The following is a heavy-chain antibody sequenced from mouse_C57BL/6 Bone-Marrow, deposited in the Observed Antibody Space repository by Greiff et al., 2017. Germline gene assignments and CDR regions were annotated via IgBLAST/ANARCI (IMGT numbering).Heavy chain of an antibody. CDR3: ARKDGYYWYFDV. CDR1: GSAFSSSW. CDR2: IYPGDGDT. J-gene: IGHJ1*03. V-gene: IGHV1-82*01. D-gene: IGHD2-3*01. Sequence: QVQLQQSGPELVKPGASVKISCKASGSAFSSSWMNWVKQRPGKGLEWIGRIYPGDGDTNYNGKFKGKATLTADKSSSTAYMQLSSLTSEDSAVYFCARKDGYYWYFDVWGTGTTVTVSS.